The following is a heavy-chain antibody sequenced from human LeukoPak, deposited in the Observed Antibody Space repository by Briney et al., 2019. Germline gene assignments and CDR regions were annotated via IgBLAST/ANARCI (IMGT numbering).Heavy chain of an antibody. V-gene: IGHV3-11*01. J-gene: IGHJ5*02. CDR2: ISRSSTTI. Sequence: GGSLRLSWAASGFTFGDLYMTWIRQAPGKGLEWVSYISRSSTTIYYADSVRGRFIISRDNAKNSLYLQMNSLRAEDTAVYYCARAYCGGDCYSGQPVPGSWFDPWGQGTLVTVSS. CDR1: GFTFGDLY. D-gene: IGHD2-21*02. CDR3: ARAYCGGDCYSGQPVPGSWFDP.